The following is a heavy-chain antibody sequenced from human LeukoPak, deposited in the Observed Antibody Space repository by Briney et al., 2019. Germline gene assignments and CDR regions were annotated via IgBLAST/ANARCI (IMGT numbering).Heavy chain of an antibody. CDR3: ARHSETGGGSYPFDY. CDR1: GGSISGVY. V-gene: IGHV4-59*08. CDR2: IRYSGRT. J-gene: IGHJ4*02. D-gene: IGHD1-26*01. Sequence: SETLSLTCTVSGGSISGVYWSWIRHPPGKELEWIGYIRYSGRTSYNPSLESRVTISADTSKNQFSLRLTSVTAADTAVYYCARHSETGGGSYPFDYWGQGTLVTVSS.